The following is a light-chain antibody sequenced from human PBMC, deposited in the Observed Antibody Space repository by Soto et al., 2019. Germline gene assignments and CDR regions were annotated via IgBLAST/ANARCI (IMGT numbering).Light chain of an antibody. Sequence: EIVLTQSPATLSLSPGERATLSCSASQRVSSYLGWYQQKPGQAPRLLIYDASNRATGIPARFSGSGSGTDFTLTISSLEPEDFAVYYCQQRSNWPPETTFGPGTKVDIQ. CDR3: QQRSNWPPETT. CDR1: QRVSSY. J-gene: IGKJ3*01. V-gene: IGKV3-11*01. CDR2: DAS.